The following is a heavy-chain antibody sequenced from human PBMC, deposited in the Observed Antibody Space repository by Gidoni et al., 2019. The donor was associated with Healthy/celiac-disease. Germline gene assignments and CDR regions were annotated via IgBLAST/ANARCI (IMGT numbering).Heavy chain of an antibody. Sequence: QVQLVESGGGVVQPGRSLRLSCAASGFTFSSYGMHWVRQAPGKGLGWVAVISYDGSNKYYADSVKGRFTISRDNSKNTLYLQMNSLRAEDTAVYYYATEGNIVVVVAAFYFDYWGQGTLVTVSS. CDR1: GFTFSSYG. CDR3: ATEGNIVVVVAAFYFDY. V-gene: IGHV3-30*03. J-gene: IGHJ4*02. D-gene: IGHD2-15*01. CDR2: ISYDGSNK.